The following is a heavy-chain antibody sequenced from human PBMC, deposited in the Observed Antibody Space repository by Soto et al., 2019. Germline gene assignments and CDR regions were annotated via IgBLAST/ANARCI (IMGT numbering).Heavy chain of an antibody. J-gene: IGHJ4*02. D-gene: IGHD6-13*01. CDR2: INAGNGNT. CDR1: GYTFTSYS. Sequence: ASMKGSFKASGYTFTSYSMPLVGPAPGQRLGWMGWINAGNGNTKYSQKFQGRVTITRDTSASTAYMELSSLRSEDTAVYYCARGFIAAAGIGYWGQGTLVTVSS. V-gene: IGHV1-3*01. CDR3: ARGFIAAAGIGY.